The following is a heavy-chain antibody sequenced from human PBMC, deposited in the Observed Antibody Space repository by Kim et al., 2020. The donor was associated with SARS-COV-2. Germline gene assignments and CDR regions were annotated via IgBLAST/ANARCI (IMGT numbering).Heavy chain of an antibody. Sequence: ADSVKARSTNSRDNSKSTLYLQVNGLRAEDTAVYYCARAVAAAVPYFDYWGQGTLVTVSS. J-gene: IGHJ4*02. CDR3: ARAVAAAVPYFDY. V-gene: IGHV3-30*01. D-gene: IGHD6-13*01.